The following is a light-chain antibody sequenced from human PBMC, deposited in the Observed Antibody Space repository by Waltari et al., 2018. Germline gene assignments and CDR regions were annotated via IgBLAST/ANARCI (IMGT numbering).Light chain of an antibody. CDR2: GAS. J-gene: IGKJ1*01. V-gene: IGKV3-20*01. CDR1: ESVSRA. Sequence: EIVLTQSPGTLSLSPGERVTLSCRASESVSRALAWYQQKPGPAPRLLMYGASTRATGIPDRFSGSGSGTDFSLTISRLEPEDFAVYYCQHYVRLPVTFGQGTKVEIK. CDR3: QHYVRLPVT.